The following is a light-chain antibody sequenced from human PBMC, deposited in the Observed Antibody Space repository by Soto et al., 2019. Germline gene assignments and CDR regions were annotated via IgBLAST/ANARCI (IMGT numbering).Light chain of an antibody. J-gene: IGKJ2*01. CDR1: QSVSSN. Sequence: EKMVTHSAAIVSVSQGESAPLFCRVSQSVSSNLAWYQQKPGQAPRLLIYGASSRATGIPARFSGSGSGTEFTLTISSLQSEDFAVYYCQQYNNWPYTLGQVTKVDIK. CDR3: QQYNNWPYT. CDR2: GAS. V-gene: IGKV3-15*01.